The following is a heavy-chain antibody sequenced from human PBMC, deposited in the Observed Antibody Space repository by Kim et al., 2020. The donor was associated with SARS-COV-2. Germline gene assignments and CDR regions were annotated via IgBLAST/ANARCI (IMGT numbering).Heavy chain of an antibody. CDR2: IIPIFGTA. V-gene: IGHV1-69*13. D-gene: IGHD3-16*01. CDR1: GGTFSSYA. CDR3: ARVGSIMSKNWFDP. Sequence: SVKVSCKASGGTFSSYAISWVRQAPGQGLEWMGGIIPIFGTANYAQKFQGRVTITADESTSTAYMELSSLRSEDTAVYYCARVGSIMSKNWFDPWGQGTLVTVSS. J-gene: IGHJ5*02.